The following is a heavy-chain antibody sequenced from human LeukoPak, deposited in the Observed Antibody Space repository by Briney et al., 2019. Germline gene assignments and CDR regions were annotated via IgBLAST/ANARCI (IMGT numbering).Heavy chain of an antibody. CDR2: ISAYNGNT. CDR3: ANHYGDYGVLYFDY. Sequence: ASVKVSCKASGYTFTSYGISWVRQAPGQGLEWMGWISAYNGNTNYAQKLQGRGTMTTDTSTSKAYMELRSLRSDDTAVYYCANHYGDYGVLYFDYWGQGTLVTVSS. V-gene: IGHV1-18*01. CDR1: GYTFTSYG. J-gene: IGHJ4*02. D-gene: IGHD4-17*01.